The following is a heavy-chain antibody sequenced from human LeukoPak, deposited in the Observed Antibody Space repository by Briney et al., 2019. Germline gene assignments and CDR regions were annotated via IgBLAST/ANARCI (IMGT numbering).Heavy chain of an antibody. D-gene: IGHD6-19*01. V-gene: IGHV1-18*04. J-gene: IGHJ5*02. Sequence: ASVKVSCKASGYTFTSYGISWVRQAPGQGLEWIGWISAYNGNTNYAQKLQGRVTMTTDTSTSTAYMELRSLRSDDTAVYYCARDGYSSGWYEGGWFDPWGQGTLVTVSS. CDR3: ARDGYSSGWYEGGWFDP. CDR1: GYTFTSYG. CDR2: ISAYNGNT.